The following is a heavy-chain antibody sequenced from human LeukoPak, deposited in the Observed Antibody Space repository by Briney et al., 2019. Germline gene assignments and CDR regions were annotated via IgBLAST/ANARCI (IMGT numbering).Heavy chain of an antibody. D-gene: IGHD5-18*01. J-gene: IGHJ4*02. CDR3: ARGGGHSYGYFDD. CDR2: ISYDGSNK. CDR1: GFSFRSYA. Sequence: GGSLRLSCAASGFSFRSYAMYWVRQAPGKGLEWVTVISYDGSNKYYADFVKGRFTTSRDNSKSTQYLQMNSLRAEDTAVYYCARGGGHSYGYFDDWGQGTLVTVSS. V-gene: IGHV3-30*04.